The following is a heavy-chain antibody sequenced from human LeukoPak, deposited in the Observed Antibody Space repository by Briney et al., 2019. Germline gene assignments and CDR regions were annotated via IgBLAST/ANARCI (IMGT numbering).Heavy chain of an antibody. V-gene: IGHV3-23*01. D-gene: IGHD3-3*01. CDR1: GFTFSSYA. J-gene: IGHJ4*02. Sequence: GGSLRLSCAASGFTFSSYAMSWVRQAPGNGLEWVSAISGSGGSTYYADSVKGRFTISRDNSKNTLYLQMNSLRAEDTAVYYCARDHDFLSLYFFDYWGQGTLVTVSS. CDR3: ARDHDFLSLYFFDY. CDR2: ISGSGGST.